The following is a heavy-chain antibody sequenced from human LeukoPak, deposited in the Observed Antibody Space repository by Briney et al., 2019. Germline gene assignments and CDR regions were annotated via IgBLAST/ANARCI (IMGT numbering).Heavy chain of an antibody. CDR1: GYTFTGYY. J-gene: IGHJ5*02. CDR2: INPNSGGT. V-gene: IGHV1-2*02. D-gene: IGHD3-10*01. Sequence: ASVKVSCMASGYTFTGYYMHWVRQAPGQGLEWMGWINPNSGGTNYAQKFQGRVTMTRDTSISTAYMELSRLRSDDTAVYYCASHRTDGSGSYYNGVRFDPWGQGTLVTVSS. CDR3: ASHRTDGSGSYYNGVRFDP.